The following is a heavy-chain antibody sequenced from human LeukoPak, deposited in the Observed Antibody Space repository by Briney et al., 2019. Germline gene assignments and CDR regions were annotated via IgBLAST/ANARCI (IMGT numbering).Heavy chain of an antibody. CDR3: ARGWNQRYSYEYNWFDP. CDR1: GFTFSSYG. V-gene: IGHV3-33*01. J-gene: IGHJ5*02. Sequence: GGSLRLSCAASGFTFSSYGMHWVRQAPGKGLEWVAVIWYDGSNKYYADSVKGRFTISRDNSKNTLYLQMNSLRAEDTAVYYCARGWNQRYSYEYNWFDPWGQGTLVTVSS. CDR2: IWYDGSNK. D-gene: IGHD5-18*01.